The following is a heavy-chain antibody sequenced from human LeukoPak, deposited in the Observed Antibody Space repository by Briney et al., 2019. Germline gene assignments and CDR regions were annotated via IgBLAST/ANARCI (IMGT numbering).Heavy chain of an antibody. CDR3: AKSQVAVATEGSFDY. V-gene: IGHV3-9*01. Sequence: PGGSLRLSCAASGFTFDDYAMHWVRQAPGKGLEWVSGISWNNGSIGYADSVKGRFTISRGNAKNSLYLQMNSLRAEDTALYYCAKSQVAVATEGSFDYWGQGTLVTVSS. D-gene: IGHD6-19*01. J-gene: IGHJ4*02. CDR1: GFTFDDYA. CDR2: ISWNNGSI.